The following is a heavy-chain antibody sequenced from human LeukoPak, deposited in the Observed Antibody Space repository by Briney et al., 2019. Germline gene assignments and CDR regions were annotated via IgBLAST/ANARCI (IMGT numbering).Heavy chain of an antibody. CDR3: ARDYSGYNRLDY. CDR1: GGSMSSGAYY. D-gene: IGHD5-12*01. J-gene: IGHJ4*02. Sequence: SETLSLTCTVSGGSMSSGAYYWTWIRQYPGKGLEWIGYIYYSGTTYYNPSLKSRITTSVDTSKDQFSLRLSSVTAADTAVYYCARDYSGYNRLDYWGQGTLVTVSS. V-gene: IGHV4-31*03. CDR2: IYYSGTT.